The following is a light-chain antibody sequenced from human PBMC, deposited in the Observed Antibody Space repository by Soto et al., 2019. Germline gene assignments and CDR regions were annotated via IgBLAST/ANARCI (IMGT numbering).Light chain of an antibody. J-gene: IGKJ2*01. CDR1: QSVSNNY. CDR2: GAS. V-gene: IGKV3-20*01. CDR3: QQHTVSMYT. Sequence: EIVLTQSPGTLSLSPGERATLSCRASQSVSNNYLAWYQQKPGQAPRLLIYGASSRATGIPDRFSGSGSGTDFTLTVSRLEPEDFAVYYCQQHTVSMYTFGQGTKLEIK.